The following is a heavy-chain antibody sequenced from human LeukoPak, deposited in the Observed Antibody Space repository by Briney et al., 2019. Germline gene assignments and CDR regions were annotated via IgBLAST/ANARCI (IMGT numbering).Heavy chain of an antibody. CDR3: AKDGGGLWSPNGPDAFDI. D-gene: IGHD3-16*01. CDR2: ISGSGGGT. V-gene: IGHV3-23*01. Sequence: AGGSLRLSCAASGFTFSSYAMSWVRQAPGKGLEWVSAISGSGGGTYYADSVKGRFTISRDNSKNTLYLQMNSLRAEDTAVYYCAKDGGGLWSPNGPDAFDIWGQRTMVTVSS. J-gene: IGHJ3*02. CDR1: GFTFSSYA.